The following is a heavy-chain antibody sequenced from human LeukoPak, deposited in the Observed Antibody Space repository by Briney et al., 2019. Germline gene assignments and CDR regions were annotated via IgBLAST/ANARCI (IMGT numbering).Heavy chain of an antibody. D-gene: IGHD3-22*01. CDR3: ARDSSGYFHWFDP. Sequence: AGGSLRLSCAASEFPFGTSGMNWFRQAPGKGLEWVSFIGSSSAPIYYADSVKGRFTISRDNAKNSLYLQMNSLRAEDTAVYYCARDSSGYFHWFDPWGQGTLVTVSS. CDR2: IGSSSAPI. J-gene: IGHJ5*02. V-gene: IGHV3-48*04. CDR1: EFPFGTSG.